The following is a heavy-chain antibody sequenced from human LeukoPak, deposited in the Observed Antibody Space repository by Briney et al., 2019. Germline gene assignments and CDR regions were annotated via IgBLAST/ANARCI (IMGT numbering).Heavy chain of an antibody. J-gene: IGHJ3*02. D-gene: IGHD3-22*01. CDR1: GDSISSYS. V-gene: IGHV4-59*01. CDR2: ISYSGST. CDR3: ATYYYDGTRYYYRAFHI. Sequence: PSETLSLTCTVSGDSISSYSWSWIRQPPGKGLDWIGYISYSGSTNYNPSLKSRVTISLDTSKNQFSLKLSSVTAADTAVYYCATYYYDGTRYYYRAFHIWGQGTMVTVSS.